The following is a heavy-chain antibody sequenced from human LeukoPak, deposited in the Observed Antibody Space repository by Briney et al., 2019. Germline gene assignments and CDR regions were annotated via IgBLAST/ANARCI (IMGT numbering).Heavy chain of an antibody. CDR2: TSGSGGST. V-gene: IGHV3-23*01. CDR1: GLTFSCRA. J-gene: IGHJ3*02. Sequence: GGSLRLSCAASGLTFSCRAMSWVRQPPGKGLEWVSATSGSGGSTYYADSVKGRFTISRDNSKNTLYLQMNSLRAEDTAVYYCAKRTPWTGPFDIWGQGTLVTVSS. CDR3: AKRTPWTGPFDI. D-gene: IGHD4-23*01.